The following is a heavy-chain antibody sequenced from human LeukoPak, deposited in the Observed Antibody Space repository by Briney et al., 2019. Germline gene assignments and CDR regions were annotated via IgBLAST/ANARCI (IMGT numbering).Heavy chain of an antibody. CDR1: GGSISSYY. CDR3: ARETLYYGSGSGSYCYYYYMDV. Sequence: SDTLSLTCTVSGGSISSYYWSWIRQPAGKGLEWIGRIYTSGSTNYNPSLKSRVTLSVDTSKNQFSLKLSSVTAADTAVYYCARETLYYGSGSGSYCYYYYMDVWGKGTTVTISS. CDR2: IYTSGST. D-gene: IGHD3-10*01. J-gene: IGHJ6*03. V-gene: IGHV4-4*07.